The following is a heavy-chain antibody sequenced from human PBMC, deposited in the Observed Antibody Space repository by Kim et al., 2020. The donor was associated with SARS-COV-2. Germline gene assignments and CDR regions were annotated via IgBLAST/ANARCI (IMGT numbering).Heavy chain of an antibody. CDR3: AREGLVGAIHFDY. D-gene: IGHD1-26*01. J-gene: IGHJ4*02. V-gene: IGHV1-18*01. Sequence: ARTLQGRVTRTTDTPTSPAYMELRSLRSDDTAVYYCAREGLVGAIHFDYWGQGTLVTVSS.